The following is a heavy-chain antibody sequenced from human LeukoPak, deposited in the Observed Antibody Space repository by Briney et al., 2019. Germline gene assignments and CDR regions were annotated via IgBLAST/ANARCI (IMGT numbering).Heavy chain of an antibody. D-gene: IGHD6-6*01. J-gene: IGHJ6*03. Sequence: GGSLRLSCAASGFTFSSYAMSWVRQAPGKGLEWVSAISGSGGSTYYADSVKGRFTISRDNSTNTLYLQMNSLRAEDTAVYYCAKWAARRGYYYMDVWGKGTTVTVSS. CDR1: GFTFSSYA. CDR2: ISGSGGST. V-gene: IGHV3-23*01. CDR3: AKWAARRGYYYMDV.